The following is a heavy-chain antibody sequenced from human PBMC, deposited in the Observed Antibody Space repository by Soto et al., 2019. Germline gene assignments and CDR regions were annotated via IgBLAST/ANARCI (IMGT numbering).Heavy chain of an antibody. Sequence: SETLSLTCTVSGGSISSYYWSWIRQPAGKGLEWIGRIYTSGSTNYNPSLKSRVTMSVDTSKNQFSLKLSSVTAADTAVYYCASTIEAAGTLTLFDPWGQGTLVTVSS. D-gene: IGHD6-13*01. V-gene: IGHV4-4*07. CDR2: IYTSGST. CDR3: ASTIEAAGTLTLFDP. J-gene: IGHJ5*02. CDR1: GGSISSYY.